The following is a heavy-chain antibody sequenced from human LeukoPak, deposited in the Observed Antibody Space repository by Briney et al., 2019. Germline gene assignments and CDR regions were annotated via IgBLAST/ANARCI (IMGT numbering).Heavy chain of an antibody. Sequence: ASVKVSCKASGYTFTSYAMHWVRQAPGQRLEWMGWINAGNGNTKYSPEFQGRVTMTRDTSASTVYMELSSLRSEDTAVYYCARGPSITMVRGGQWYYYMDVWGKGTTVTISS. CDR2: INAGNGNT. V-gene: IGHV1-3*03. CDR3: ARGPSITMVRGGQWYYYMDV. D-gene: IGHD3-10*01. CDR1: GYTFTSYA. J-gene: IGHJ6*03.